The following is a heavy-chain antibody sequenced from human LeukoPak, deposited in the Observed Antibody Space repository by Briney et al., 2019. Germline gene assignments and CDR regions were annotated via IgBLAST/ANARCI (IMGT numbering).Heavy chain of an antibody. CDR3: ARGGIVATIKEALFDY. CDR2: IIPILGIA. V-gene: IGHV1-69*04. D-gene: IGHD5-12*01. J-gene: IGHJ4*02. CDR1: GGTFSSYA. Sequence: SVKVSCKASGGTFSSYAISWVRQAPGQGLEWMGRIIPILGIANYAQKFQGRVTITADKSTSTAYMELSSLRSEDTAVYYCARGGIVATIKEALFDYWGQGTLATVSS.